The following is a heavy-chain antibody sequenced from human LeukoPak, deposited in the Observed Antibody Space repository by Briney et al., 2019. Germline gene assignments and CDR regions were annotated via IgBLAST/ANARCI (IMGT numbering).Heavy chain of an antibody. V-gene: IGHV4-34*01. D-gene: IGHD6-19*01. J-gene: IGHJ4*02. CDR1: GGSFSGYY. CDR3: ARNEYSSGWYYFDY. CDR2: INHSGST. Sequence: PSETLSLTCAVYGGSFSGYYWSWIRQPPGKGLEWIGEINHSGSTNYNPPLKSRVTISVDTSKNQFSLKLSSVTAADTAVYYCARNEYSSGWYYFDYWGQGTLVTVSS.